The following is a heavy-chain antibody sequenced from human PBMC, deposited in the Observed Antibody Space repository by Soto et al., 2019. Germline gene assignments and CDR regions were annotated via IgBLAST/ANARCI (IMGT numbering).Heavy chain of an antibody. CDR2: INVGNGNT. CDR1: GYTFTTYA. V-gene: IGHV1-3*01. J-gene: IGHJ4*02. Sequence: ASVKVSCKASGYTFTTYAMHWVRQAPGQRPEWMGWINVGNGNTRYSQKFQGRLTLTRDTPGNTAYLELNSLISEDTAVYYCATPQDYDGCLDSWGQGTLVTVSS. CDR3: ATPQDYDGCLDS. D-gene: IGHD3-22*01.